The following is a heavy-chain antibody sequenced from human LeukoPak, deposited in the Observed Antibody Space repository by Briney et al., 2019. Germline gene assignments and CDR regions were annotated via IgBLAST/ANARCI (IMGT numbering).Heavy chain of an antibody. CDR3: ARAVGPFDI. V-gene: IGHV3-33*01. J-gene: IGHJ3*02. CDR1: VFTFSSYG. CDR2: IWYDGSIK. Sequence: PGRSLRLSCAASVFTFSSYGMHWVRQAPGKGLEWVAVIWYDGSIKYYADSVKGRFTISRDNSKNTLYLQMNNLRAEDTAVYYCARAVGPFDIWGQGTLVIVSS.